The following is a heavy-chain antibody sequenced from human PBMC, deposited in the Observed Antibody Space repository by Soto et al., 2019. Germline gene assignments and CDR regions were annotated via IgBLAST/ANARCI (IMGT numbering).Heavy chain of an antibody. CDR3: ARFGSSGYYYYYYGMDV. CDR1: GFTFSSYW. J-gene: IGHJ6*02. CDR2: IKQDGSEK. Sequence: GGSLRLSCAASGFTFSSYWMSWVRQAPGKGLEWVANIKQDGSEKYYVDSVKGRFTISRDNAKNSLYLQMNSLRAEDTAVYYCARFGSSGYYYYYYGMDVWGQGTTGTVSS. D-gene: IGHD6-6*01. V-gene: IGHV3-7*05.